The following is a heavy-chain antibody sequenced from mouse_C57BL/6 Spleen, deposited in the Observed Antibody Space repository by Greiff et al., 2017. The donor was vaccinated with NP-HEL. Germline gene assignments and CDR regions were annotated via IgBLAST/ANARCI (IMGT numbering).Heavy chain of an antibody. D-gene: IGHD1-1*01. CDR1: GYAFSSYW. CDR2: IYPGDGDT. J-gene: IGHJ4*01. CDR3: AREYYCSSYAIDY. Sequence: VQLQQSGAELVKPGASVKISCKASGYAFSSYWMNWVKQRPGKGLEWIGQIYPGDGDTNYNGKVKGKATLTADKTYSTAYMQLSSLTSEDSSVYFCAREYYCSSYAIDYWGQGTSVTVSS. V-gene: IGHV1-80*01.